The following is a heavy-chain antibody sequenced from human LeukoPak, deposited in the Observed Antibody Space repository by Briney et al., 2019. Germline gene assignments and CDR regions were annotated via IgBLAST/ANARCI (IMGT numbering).Heavy chain of an antibody. V-gene: IGHV3-23*01. CDR2: ITGSHGRT. CDR3: TKDPNGDYVGAFDP. Sequence: PGGSLRLSCVASGFTFSSFAMTWVRQAPGKGLEWVSSITGSHGRTYNTDSVKGRFTISRDNSQNTLYLQMNSLRAEDTAVYYCTKDPNGDYVGAFDPWGQGTLVTVSS. J-gene: IGHJ5*02. D-gene: IGHD4-17*01. CDR1: GFTFSSFA.